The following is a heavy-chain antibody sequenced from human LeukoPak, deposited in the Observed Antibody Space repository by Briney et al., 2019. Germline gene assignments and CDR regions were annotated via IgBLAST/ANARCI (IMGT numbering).Heavy chain of an antibody. V-gene: IGHV4-59*08. Sequence: SETLSLTCTVSDGSISGYYWSWIRQPPGKALEWIGYIHYSGSTNYNPSLESRVTISVDTSKNHFSLKLSSVTAADTAVYYCARLISGVGYFDYWGQGTLVTVSS. CDR3: ARLISGVGYFDY. J-gene: IGHJ4*02. CDR2: IHYSGST. D-gene: IGHD3-10*01. CDR1: DGSISGYY.